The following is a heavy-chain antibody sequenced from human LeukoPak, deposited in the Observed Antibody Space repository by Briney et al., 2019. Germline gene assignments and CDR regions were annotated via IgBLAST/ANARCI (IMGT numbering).Heavy chain of an antibody. D-gene: IGHD6-13*01. CDR3: ATGSQQLGY. V-gene: IGHV3-15*01. CDR2: IKSKTDGGTT. J-gene: IGHJ4*02. Sequence: SGGSLRLSCAASGFTVSSNYMSWVRQAPGKGVEWVGRIKSKTDGGTTDYAAPVKGRFTISRDDSKNTLYLQMNSLKTEDTALYYCATGSQQLGYWGQGSLVTVSS. CDR1: GFTVSSNY.